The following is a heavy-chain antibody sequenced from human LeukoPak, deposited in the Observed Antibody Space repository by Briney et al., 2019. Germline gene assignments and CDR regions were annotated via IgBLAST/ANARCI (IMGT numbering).Heavy chain of an antibody. D-gene: IGHD4-17*01. V-gene: IGHV4-34*01. J-gene: IGHJ4*02. Sequence: SETMSLTSAVDAGSFSVYYWSWIRQPPGKGREWIGEINHSGSTNYNPSLKSRVTISVDTSKNQFSLKLSSVTAADTAVYYCARVLPTVTFDYWGQGTLVTVSS. CDR3: ARVLPTVTFDY. CDR2: INHSGST. CDR1: AGSFSVYY.